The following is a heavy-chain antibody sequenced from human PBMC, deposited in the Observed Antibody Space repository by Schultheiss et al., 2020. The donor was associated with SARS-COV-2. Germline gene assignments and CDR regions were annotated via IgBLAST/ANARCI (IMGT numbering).Heavy chain of an antibody. Sequence: SETLSLTCTVSGGSIGSGNFYWSWIRQPAGEALEWIGRIYTSGSTNYNPSLKSRVTISVDTSKNQFSLKLSSVTAADTAVYYCARREGGWIDYWGQGTLVTVSS. CDR1: GGSIGSGNFY. CDR2: IYTSGST. D-gene: IGHD3-3*01. J-gene: IGHJ4*02. V-gene: IGHV4-61*02. CDR3: ARREGGWIDY.